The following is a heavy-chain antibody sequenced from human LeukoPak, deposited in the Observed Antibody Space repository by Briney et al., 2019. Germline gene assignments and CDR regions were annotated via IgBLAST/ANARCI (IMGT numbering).Heavy chain of an antibody. J-gene: IGHJ6*02. V-gene: IGHV4-59*08. D-gene: IGHD5-18*01. CDR1: GGSISSFY. CDR3: ARVTRHGYSYGYRYYYGMDV. CDR2: IYYNGNT. Sequence: PSETLSLTCTVSGGSISSFYWTWIRQPPGKGLEWIGYIYYNGNTNYNPSLNSRVTTSVDTSNNQFSLKLSSVTAADTAVYYCARVTRHGYSYGYRYYYGMDVWGQGTTVTVSS.